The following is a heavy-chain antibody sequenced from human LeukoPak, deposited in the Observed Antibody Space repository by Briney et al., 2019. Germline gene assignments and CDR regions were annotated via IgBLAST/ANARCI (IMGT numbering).Heavy chain of an antibody. J-gene: IGHJ4*02. D-gene: IGHD1-14*01. CDR3: ARGVEPLAANTLAY. CDR2: LYSDGNT. V-gene: IGHV3-53*01. CDR1: GFTVIAND. Sequence: GGSLRLSCAASGFTVIANDMTWVRQAPGKGLEWVSVLYSDGNTKYADSVQGRFTISRDNSKDTLYLEMNSLSPDDTAVYYCARGVEPLAANTLAYWGQGSLVTVSS.